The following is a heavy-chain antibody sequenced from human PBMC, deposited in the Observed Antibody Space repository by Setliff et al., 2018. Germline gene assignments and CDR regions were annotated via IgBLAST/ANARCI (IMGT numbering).Heavy chain of an antibody. Sequence: ASVKVSCKASGYTFTNYDINWVRQATGQGLEWMGWINPNSGNTGYAQNFQGRVTMTRNTSISTAYMELSSLRFEDTAVYYCARGPRHNFWSGYYLVAVNYWGQGTLGTVS. CDR3: ARGPRHNFWSGYYLVAVNY. V-gene: IGHV1-8*02. D-gene: IGHD3-3*01. CDR2: INPNSGNT. J-gene: IGHJ4*02. CDR1: GYTFTNYD.